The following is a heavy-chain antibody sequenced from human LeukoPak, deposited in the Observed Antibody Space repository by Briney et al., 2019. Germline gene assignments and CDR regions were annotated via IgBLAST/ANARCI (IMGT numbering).Heavy chain of an antibody. D-gene: IGHD3-9*01. CDR3: ARDEEVRYFDWGIGNWFDP. Sequence: GGSLRLSCAASGFTFSSYSMNWVRQAPGKGLEWVSTISSSSSYIYYADSVKGRFTISRDNAKNSLYLRMNSLRAEDTAVYYCARDEEVRYFDWGIGNWFDPWGQGTLVTVSS. V-gene: IGHV3-21*01. J-gene: IGHJ5*02. CDR1: GFTFSSYS. CDR2: ISSSSSYI.